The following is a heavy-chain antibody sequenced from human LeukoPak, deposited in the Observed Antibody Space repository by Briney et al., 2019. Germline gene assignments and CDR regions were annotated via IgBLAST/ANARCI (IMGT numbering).Heavy chain of an antibody. J-gene: IGHJ3*02. D-gene: IGHD3-16*01. Sequence: SETLSLTCSVSRYSISGGYYWGWIRQPPGKGLEWIGSIYHSGISYYNPSLRSRVTISADMSKNQSSLKLSSVTAADTAVYYCAKGRSYGTDYDAFDIWGQGTMVTVSS. CDR2: IYHSGIS. CDR3: AKGRSYGTDYDAFDI. CDR1: RYSISGGYY. V-gene: IGHV4-38-2*02.